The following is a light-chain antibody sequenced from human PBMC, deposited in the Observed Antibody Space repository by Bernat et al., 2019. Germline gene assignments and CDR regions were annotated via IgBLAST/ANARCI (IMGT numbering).Light chain of an antibody. CDR3: QQLTSFPIT. CDR2: GAS. V-gene: IGKV1-9*01. J-gene: IGKJ5*01. CDR1: QVIGTY. Sequence: DIQLTQSPPFLSASVGDRVTITCRASQVIGTYLAWYQQKPGKAPNLLTYGASTLQAGVPSRFIGSGSGTEFPLTISSLQPEDSGSYYCQQLTSFPITFGQGTRLEIE.